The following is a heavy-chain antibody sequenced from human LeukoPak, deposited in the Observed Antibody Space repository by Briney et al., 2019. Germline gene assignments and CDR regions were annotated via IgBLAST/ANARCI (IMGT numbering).Heavy chain of an antibody. CDR1: GGTFSSYA. Sequence: SVKVSCKASGGTFSSYAISWVRQAPGQGLEWMGGIIPIFGTANYAQKFQGRVIMTEDKSTDTAYMELSSLRSEDTAVYYCATVQKQDYDTTPYYDHWGQGTLVTVSS. V-gene: IGHV1-69*06. D-gene: IGHD3-22*01. J-gene: IGHJ4*02. CDR2: IIPIFGTA. CDR3: ATVQKQDYDTTPYYDH.